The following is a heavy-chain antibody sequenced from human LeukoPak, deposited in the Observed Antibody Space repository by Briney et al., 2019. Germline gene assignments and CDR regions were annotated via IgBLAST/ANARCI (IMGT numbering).Heavy chain of an antibody. Sequence: SETLSLTCTVSGGSISSYYWSWIRQPPGTGLEWIGYIYYGGSTNYNPSLKSRVTISVDTSKNQFYLKLSSVTAADTAVYYCARELYYGGNPFDYWGQGTLVTVSS. CDR1: GGSISSYY. D-gene: IGHD4-23*01. CDR3: ARELYYGGNPFDY. J-gene: IGHJ4*02. V-gene: IGHV4-59*01. CDR2: IYYGGST.